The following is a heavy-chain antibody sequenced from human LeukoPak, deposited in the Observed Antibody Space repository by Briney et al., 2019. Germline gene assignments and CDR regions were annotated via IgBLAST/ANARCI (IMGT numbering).Heavy chain of an antibody. J-gene: IGHJ3*02. Sequence: ASVKVFCKASGYTFTGYYMHWVRQAPGQGLEWMGRINPNSGGTNYAQKFQGRVTMTRDTSISTAYMELSSLRSEDTAVYYCATIYGDYVRAFDIWGQGTMVTVSS. CDR3: ATIYGDYVRAFDI. CDR2: INPNSGGT. D-gene: IGHD4-17*01. CDR1: GYTFTGYY. V-gene: IGHV1-2*06.